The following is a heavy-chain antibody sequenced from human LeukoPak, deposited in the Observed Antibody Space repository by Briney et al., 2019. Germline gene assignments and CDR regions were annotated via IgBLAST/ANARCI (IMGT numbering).Heavy chain of an antibody. V-gene: IGHV3-23*01. CDR3: AKGGRGFSYGSLDY. CDR1: GFTFSSYA. Sequence: GGSLRLSCAASGFTFSSYAMSWVRQAPGKGLEWVSAISGSGGSTYYADSVKGRFTISRDNSKNTLYLQMNSLRVEDSAVYYCAKGGRGFSYGSLDYWGQGTLVTVSS. J-gene: IGHJ4*02. CDR2: ISGSGGST. D-gene: IGHD5-18*01.